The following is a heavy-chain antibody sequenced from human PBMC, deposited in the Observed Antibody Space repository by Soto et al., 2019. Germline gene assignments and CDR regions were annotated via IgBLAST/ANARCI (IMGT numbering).Heavy chain of an antibody. V-gene: IGHV1-69*12. D-gene: IGHD6-6*01. CDR2: IIPIFGTA. J-gene: IGHJ6*02. CDR3: ARDPGGFIAARLGGMDV. CDR1: GGTFSSYA. Sequence: QVQLVQSGAEVKKPGSSVKVSCKASGGTFSSYAISWVRQAPGQGLEWMGGIIPIFGTANYAQKFQGRVTITADESTSTAYRELSSLRSEDTAVYYCARDPGGFIAARLGGMDVWGQGTTVTVSS.